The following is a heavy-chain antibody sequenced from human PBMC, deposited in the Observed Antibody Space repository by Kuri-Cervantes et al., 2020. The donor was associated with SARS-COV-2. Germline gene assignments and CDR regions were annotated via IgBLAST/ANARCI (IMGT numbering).Heavy chain of an antibody. J-gene: IGHJ6*03. V-gene: IGHV1-69*13. CDR1: GDSFSSYS. D-gene: IGHD3-22*01. CDR2: IIPMFGTA. Sequence: SVKVSCKAFGDSFSSYSFNWVRQAPGQGLEWMGGIIPMFGTADYAQKFQGRVTVTADESTRTVYMELSSLRSEDTAVYYCALGYWGSGYPRYYYYMDVWGKGTTVTVSS. CDR3: ALGYWGSGYPRYYYYMDV.